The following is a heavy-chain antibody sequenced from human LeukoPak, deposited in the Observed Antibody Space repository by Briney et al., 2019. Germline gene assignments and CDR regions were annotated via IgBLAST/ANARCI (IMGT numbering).Heavy chain of an antibody. J-gene: IGHJ6*03. CDR1: GGTFSSYA. V-gene: IGHV1-69*06. CDR3: ARVVGYYYYYMDV. Sequence: SVKVSCKASGGTFSSYAISWVRQAPGQGLEWMGGIIPIFGTANYAQKFQGRVTITADKSTSTAYMELSSLRSEDTAVYYCARVVGYYYYYMDVWGKGTTVTVSS. CDR2: IIPIFGTA.